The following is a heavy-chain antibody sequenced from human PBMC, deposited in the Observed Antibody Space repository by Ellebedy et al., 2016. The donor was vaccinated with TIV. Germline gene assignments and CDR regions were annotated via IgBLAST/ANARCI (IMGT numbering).Heavy chain of an antibody. Sequence: GESLKISCAASGFTFSNAWMNWVRQAPGKGLVWVSRLTSDGSSTSYADSVKGRFTISRDNAKNTLYLQMNSLRAEDTAVYYCARYGYHYGMDVWGQGTTVTVSS. V-gene: IGHV3-74*01. J-gene: IGHJ6*02. D-gene: IGHD5-18*01. CDR3: ARYGYHYGMDV. CDR1: GFTFSNAW. CDR2: LTSDGSST.